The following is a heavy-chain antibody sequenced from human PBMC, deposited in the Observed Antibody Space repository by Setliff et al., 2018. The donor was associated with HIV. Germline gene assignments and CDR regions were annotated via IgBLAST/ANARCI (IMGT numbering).Heavy chain of an antibody. J-gene: IGHJ3*01. Sequence: SETLSLTCTVSGGSISSSSYYWGWIRQPPGKGLEWIGSIYYSGSTYYNPSLKSRVTISVDTSKNQFPLKLSSVTAADTAVYYCARAPPGIQNDAFDVWGQGTMVTVSS. CDR2: IYYSGST. CDR3: ARAPPGIQNDAFDV. CDR1: GGSISSSSYY. V-gene: IGHV4-39*01.